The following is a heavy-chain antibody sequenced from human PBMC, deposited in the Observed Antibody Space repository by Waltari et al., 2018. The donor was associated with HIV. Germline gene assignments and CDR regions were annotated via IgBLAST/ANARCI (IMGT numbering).Heavy chain of an antibody. CDR2: ISWNSGTI. CDR1: GFTFDDYA. D-gene: IGHD4-17*01. CDR3: AKDKRSGYGGNSVWYFDL. J-gene: IGHJ2*01. V-gene: IGHV3-9*01. Sequence: EVQLVESGGGLVQPGRSLRLSCAASGFTFDDYAMHWVRQAPGKGLGGVSGISWNSGTIGYADSGKGRFTISRDNAKNSLYLQMNSLRAEDTALYYCAKDKRSGYGGNSVWYFDLWGRGTLVTVSS.